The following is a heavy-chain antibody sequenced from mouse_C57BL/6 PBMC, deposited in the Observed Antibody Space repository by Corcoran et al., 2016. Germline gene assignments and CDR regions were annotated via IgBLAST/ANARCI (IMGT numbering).Heavy chain of an antibody. Sequence: QIQLVQSGPELKKPGETVKISCKASGYTFTTYGMSWVKQAPGKGLKWMGWINTYSGVPTYADDFKGLFAFSLETSASTAYLQINNLKNEDTATYFCARKGAPHWYFDVWGTGTTVTVSS. CDR2: INTYSGVP. D-gene: IGHD3-1*01. CDR1: GYTFTTYG. CDR3: ARKGAPHWYFDV. J-gene: IGHJ1*03. V-gene: IGHV9-3*01.